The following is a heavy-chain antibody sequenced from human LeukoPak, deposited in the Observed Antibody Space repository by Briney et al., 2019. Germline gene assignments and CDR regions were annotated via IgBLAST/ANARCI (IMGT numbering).Heavy chain of an antibody. Sequence: GGSLRLSCAASGFTFSSYSMNWVRQAPGKGLQWVSSISATGSFIYYADSVKGRFTISRDNAKNSLYLEVNGLRAEDTAVYYCARDPANSESYHYRFDYWGQGTLVTVSS. D-gene: IGHD1-26*01. CDR3: ARDPANSESYHYRFDY. J-gene: IGHJ4*02. CDR1: GFTFSSYS. V-gene: IGHV3-21*01. CDR2: ISATGSFI.